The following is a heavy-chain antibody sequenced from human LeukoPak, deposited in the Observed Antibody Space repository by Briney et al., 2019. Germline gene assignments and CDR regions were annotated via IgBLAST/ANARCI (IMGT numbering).Heavy chain of an antibody. CDR2: INHSGST. D-gene: IGHD3-10*01. V-gene: IGHV4-39*07. Sequence: SETLSLTCTVSGGSISSSSYYWGWIRQPPGKGLEWSGEINHSGSTNYNPSLKSRVTISVDTSKNQFSLKLSSVTAADTAVYYCARGGGSYTYYYYYGMDVWGQGTTVTVSS. CDR1: GGSISSSSYY. J-gene: IGHJ6*02. CDR3: ARGGGSYTYYYYYGMDV.